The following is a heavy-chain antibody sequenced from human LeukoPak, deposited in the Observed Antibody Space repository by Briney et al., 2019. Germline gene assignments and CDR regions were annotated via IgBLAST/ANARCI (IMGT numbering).Heavy chain of an antibody. V-gene: IGHV3-66*01. CDR3: ARALPAASHTSFDY. J-gene: IGHJ4*02. CDR1: GFTFSSYA. Sequence: PGGSLRLSCAASGFTFSSYAMSWVRQAPGQGLEWVSIIYSGGTTYYADSVKGRFTISRDISRNMVYLQMNSLRAEDTAMFYCARALPAASHTSFDYWGQGTLVTVSS. CDR2: IYSGGTT. D-gene: IGHD2-2*01.